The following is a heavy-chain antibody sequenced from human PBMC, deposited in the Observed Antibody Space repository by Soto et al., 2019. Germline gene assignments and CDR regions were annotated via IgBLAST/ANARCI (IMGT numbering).Heavy chain of an antibody. V-gene: IGHV4-59*05. CDR3: ARTYTATWQPNWFDP. D-gene: IGHD2-2*02. Sequence: PSETLSLTCTVSGVSVSTYYWSWIRQPPGKGLEWIGSIHYGGSTHYNPSLKSRVTISVDTSKNQFSLKLSSLTAADTALYYCARTYTATWQPNWFDPWGQGTLVTVSS. CDR1: GVSVSTYY. J-gene: IGHJ5*02. CDR2: IHYGGST.